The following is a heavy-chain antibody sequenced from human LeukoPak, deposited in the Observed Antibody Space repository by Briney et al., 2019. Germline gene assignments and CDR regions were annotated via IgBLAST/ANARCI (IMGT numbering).Heavy chain of an antibody. Sequence: SETLSLTCTVSGGSISSSSYYWGWIRQPPGKGLEWIGSIYYSGSTYYNPSLKSRVTISVDTSKNQFSLKLSSVTAADTAVYYCARHLGEFLEWLSPPRECFFDIWGQGTMVTVSS. CDR1: GGSISSSSYY. CDR2: IYYSGST. J-gene: IGHJ3*02. D-gene: IGHD3-3*01. CDR3: ARHLGEFLEWLSPPRECFFDI. V-gene: IGHV4-39*01.